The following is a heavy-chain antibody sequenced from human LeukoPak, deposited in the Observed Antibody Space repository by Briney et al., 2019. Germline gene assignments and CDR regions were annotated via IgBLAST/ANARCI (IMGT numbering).Heavy chain of an antibody. CDR3: ARVKPSELSTIFGFMDV. J-gene: IGHJ6*03. CDR1: GFIFSSYS. D-gene: IGHD3-3*01. Sequence: GGSLRLSCAASGFIFSSYSMDWVRQAPGKGLEWVSSISSSSSYIYYADSVKGRFTISRDNAKNSLYLQMNSLRAEDTAVYYCARVKPSELSTIFGFMDVWGKGTTVTVSS. CDR2: ISSSSSYI. V-gene: IGHV3-21*01.